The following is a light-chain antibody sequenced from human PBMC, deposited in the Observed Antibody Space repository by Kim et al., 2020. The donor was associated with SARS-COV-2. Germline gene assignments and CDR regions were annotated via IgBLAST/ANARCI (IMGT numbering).Light chain of an antibody. J-gene: IGKJ1*01. CDR2: WAS. Sequence: ATINCKSNQSVLYSSNNKNYLAWYQQKSGQPPKLLISWASTRESGVPDRFSGSGSGTDFTLTVSSLQAEDVAVYYCQQYYSSPQTFGQGTKVDIK. CDR3: QQYYSSPQT. CDR1: QSVLYSSNNKNY. V-gene: IGKV4-1*01.